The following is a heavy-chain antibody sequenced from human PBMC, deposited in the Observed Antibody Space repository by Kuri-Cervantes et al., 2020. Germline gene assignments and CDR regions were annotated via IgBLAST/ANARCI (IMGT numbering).Heavy chain of an antibody. J-gene: IGHJ6*03. CDR1: GFTFSSYW. Sequence: GGSLRLSCAASGFTFSSYWMSWVRQAPGKGLEWVAVISYDGSNKYYADSVKGRFTISRDNSKNTLYLQMNSLRAEDTAMYYCARVAQTVYDTDYYYYYYMDVWGKGTTVTVSS. CDR3: ARVAQTVYDTDYYYYYYMDV. V-gene: IGHV3-30-3*01. CDR2: ISYDGSNK. D-gene: IGHD5/OR15-5a*01.